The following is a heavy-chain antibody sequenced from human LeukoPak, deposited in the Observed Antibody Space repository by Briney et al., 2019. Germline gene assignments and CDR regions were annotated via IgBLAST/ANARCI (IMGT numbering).Heavy chain of an antibody. D-gene: IGHD3-22*01. V-gene: IGHV3-74*01. Sequence: GGSLRLSCAASGFTFSSYEMNWVRHAPGKGLVWVSRINSDGSSTSYADSVKGRFTISRDNAKNTLYLQMNSLRAEDTAVYYCARAPRYYYDSSGYPDYWGQGTLVTVSS. J-gene: IGHJ4*02. CDR2: INSDGSST. CDR1: GFTFSSYE. CDR3: ARAPRYYYDSSGYPDY.